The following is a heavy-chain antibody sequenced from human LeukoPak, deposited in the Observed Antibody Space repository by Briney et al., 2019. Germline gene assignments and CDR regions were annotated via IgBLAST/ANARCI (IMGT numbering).Heavy chain of an antibody. Sequence: SETLSLTCAVSGGSFSGYYWSWIRQPPGKGLEWIGEINHSGSTNYNPSLKSRVSISVDTFKNQFSLKLSSVTAADTAVYYCARNAGTTRYYYGSGSSNWFDTGGQGTLVTVS. J-gene: IGHJ5*02. V-gene: IGHV4-34*01. CDR3: ARNAGTTRYYYGSGSSNWFDT. CDR1: GGSFSGYY. D-gene: IGHD3-10*01. CDR2: INHSGST.